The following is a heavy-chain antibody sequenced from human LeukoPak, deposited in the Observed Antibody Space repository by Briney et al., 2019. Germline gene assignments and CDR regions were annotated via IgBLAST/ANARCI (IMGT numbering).Heavy chain of an antibody. Sequence: SETLSLTCAVSGFSIRSPYYWGWIRQPPGKGLEWIGSVHHSGYTHYNPSLKSRVTTSIDTSNNQFSLKLKLNSVTAADTAVYYCAIGGSGNYWNFDYWGQGTLVTVSS. CDR2: VHHSGYT. J-gene: IGHJ4*02. D-gene: IGHD3-10*01. CDR1: GFSIRSPYY. V-gene: IGHV4-38-2*01. CDR3: AIGGSGNYWNFDY.